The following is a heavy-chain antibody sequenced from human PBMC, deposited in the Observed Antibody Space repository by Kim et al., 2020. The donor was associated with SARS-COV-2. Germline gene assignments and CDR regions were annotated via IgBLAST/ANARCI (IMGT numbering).Heavy chain of an antibody. D-gene: IGHD6-19*01. Sequence: GGSLRLSCAASGFTFSSYGMHWVRQAPGKGLEWVAVIWYDGSNKYYADSVKGRFTISRDNSKNTLYLQMNSLRAEDTAVYYCAREKINSSGIEWFDPWGQGTLVTVSS. CDR3: AREKINSSGIEWFDP. CDR1: GFTFSSYG. CDR2: IWYDGSNK. J-gene: IGHJ5*02. V-gene: IGHV3-33*01.